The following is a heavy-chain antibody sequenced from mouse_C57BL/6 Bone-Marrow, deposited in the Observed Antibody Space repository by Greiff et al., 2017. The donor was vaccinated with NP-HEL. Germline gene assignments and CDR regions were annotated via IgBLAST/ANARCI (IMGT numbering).Heavy chain of an antibody. J-gene: IGHJ2*01. CDR1: GYTFTSYW. V-gene: IGHV1-55*01. D-gene: IGHD1-1*01. CDR3: ARGNYGSSYDY. Sequence: QVQLQQPGAELVKPGASVKMSCKASGYTFTSYWITWVKQRPGQGLEWIGDIYPGSGSTNYNEKFKSKATLTVDTSSSTDYMQLSSLTSEDSAVYYCARGNYGSSYDYWGQGTTLTVSS. CDR2: IYPGSGST.